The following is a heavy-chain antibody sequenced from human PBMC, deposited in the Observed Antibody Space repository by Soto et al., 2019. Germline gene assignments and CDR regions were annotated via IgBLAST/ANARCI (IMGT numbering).Heavy chain of an antibody. Sequence: GGSLRLSCAASGFTFDDYAMHWVRQAPGKGLEWVSGISWNSGSIGYADSVKGRFTISRDNAKNSLYLQMNSLRAEDTALYYCAKDSSSGIAAAGTGIDYWGQGTLVTVSS. CDR1: GFTFDDYA. V-gene: IGHV3-9*01. CDR2: ISWNSGSI. J-gene: IGHJ4*02. CDR3: AKDSSSGIAAAGTGIDY. D-gene: IGHD6-13*01.